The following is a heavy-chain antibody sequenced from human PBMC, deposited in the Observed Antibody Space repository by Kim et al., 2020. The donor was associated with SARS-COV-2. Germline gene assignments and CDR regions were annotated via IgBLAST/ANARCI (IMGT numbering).Heavy chain of an antibody. D-gene: IGHD4-17*01. Sequence: SETLSLTCIVSGGSISSSSYYWGWIRQPPGKGLEWIGNIYYSGSTYYNPSLKSRVTISVDTSKNQFSLKLSSVTAADTAVYYCARDYGDYCFDPWGQGTLVTVSS. CDR3: ARDYGDYCFDP. V-gene: IGHV4-39*02. CDR2: IYYSGST. J-gene: IGHJ5*02. CDR1: GGSISSSSYY.